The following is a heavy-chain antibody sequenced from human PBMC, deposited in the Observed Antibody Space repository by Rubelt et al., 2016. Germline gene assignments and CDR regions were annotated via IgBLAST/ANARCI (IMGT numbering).Heavy chain of an antibody. D-gene: IGHD3-3*01. V-gene: IGHV3-20*04. J-gene: IGHJ3*02. Sequence: GPGGGVVRPGGSLRLSCAASGFTFDDYGMSWVRQVPGKGLEWVSGIIWSGTTTGYADSVKGRFTISRDNAKNTLYLQMNSLRAEDTAVYYCARGDTIFGVVKFYAFDIWGQGTMVTVSS. CDR3: ARGDTIFGVVKFYAFDI. CDR1: GFTFDDYG. CDR2: IIWSGTTT.